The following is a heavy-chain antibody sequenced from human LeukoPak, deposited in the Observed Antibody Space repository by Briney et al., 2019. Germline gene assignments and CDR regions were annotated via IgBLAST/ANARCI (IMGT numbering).Heavy chain of an antibody. CDR1: GFTFSSYG. J-gene: IGHJ6*02. CDR3: ASLRYDYYGMDV. V-gene: IGHV3-33*01. CDR2: IWYDGSNK. Sequence: GGCLRLSCAAAGFTFSSYGMHWVRQAPGKGPEWVAVIWYDGSNKYYADSVKGRFTISRDNSKNTLYLQMNSLRAEDTAVYYCASLRYDYYGMDVWGQGTTVTVSS.